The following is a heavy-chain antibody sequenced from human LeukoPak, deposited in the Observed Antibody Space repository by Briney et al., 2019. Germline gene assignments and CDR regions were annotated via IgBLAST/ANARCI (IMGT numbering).Heavy chain of an antibody. J-gene: IGHJ4*02. V-gene: IGHV3-15*01. CDR3: AKDSRRWKTYYYDSSGLYYFDY. Sequence: GGSLRLSCAASGFTFINAWMNWVRQAPGKGLEWVGRIKSKTDGGTTDYAAPVKGRFTISRDDSKNTLYLQMNNLRDEDTAVYYCAKDSRRWKTYYYDSSGLYYFDYWGQGTLVTVSS. D-gene: IGHD3-22*01. CDR2: IKSKTDGGTT. CDR1: GFTFINAW.